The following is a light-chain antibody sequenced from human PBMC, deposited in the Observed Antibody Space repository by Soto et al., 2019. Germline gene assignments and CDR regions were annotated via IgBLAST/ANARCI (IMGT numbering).Light chain of an antibody. CDR1: QSVSSY. J-gene: IGKJ4*01. CDR3: QQRSNWPPGRT. CDR2: DAS. V-gene: IGKV3-11*01. Sequence: EIVLTQSPATLSLSPGERATLSCRASQSVSSYLAWYQQKPGQAPRLLIYDASNRATGIPARFSGSGSGTEFTLTISSLEPEDFAVYYGQQRSNWPPGRTFGGGTKVEIK.